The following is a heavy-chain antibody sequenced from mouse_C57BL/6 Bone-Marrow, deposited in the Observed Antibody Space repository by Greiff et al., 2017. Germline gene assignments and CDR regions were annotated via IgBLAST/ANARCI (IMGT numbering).Heavy chain of an antibody. V-gene: IGHV1-54*01. Sequence: QVQLQQSGAELVKPGASVKLSCTASGFNIKDYYMHWVKQRPGQGLEWIGVINPGSGGTNYNEKFKGKATLTADKSSSTAYMQLSSLTSEDSAVYFCARRGWAMDYWGQGTSVTVSS. J-gene: IGHJ4*01. D-gene: IGHD3-2*02. CDR3: ARRGWAMDY. CDR1: GFNIKDYY. CDR2: INPGSGGT.